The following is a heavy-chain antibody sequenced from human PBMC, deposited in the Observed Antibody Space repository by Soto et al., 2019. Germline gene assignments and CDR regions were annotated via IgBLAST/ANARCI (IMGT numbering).Heavy chain of an antibody. CDR2: INHNSGGT. V-gene: IGHV1-2*04. D-gene: IGHD3-22*01. J-gene: IGHJ6*04. CDR3: ARDRTYYCESSGYPGIYGMDD. Sequence: VASVKVSCTASGYTFTGYYMHWVRQAPGQGLEWMGWINHNSGGTNYAQKFQGWVTMTRDTSISTAYMELSRLRSDDTAVYYYARDRTYYCESSGYPGIYGMDDWGRGTRVTV. CDR1: GYTFTGYY.